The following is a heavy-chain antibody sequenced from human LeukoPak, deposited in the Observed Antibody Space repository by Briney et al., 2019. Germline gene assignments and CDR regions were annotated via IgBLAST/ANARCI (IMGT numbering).Heavy chain of an antibody. V-gene: IGHV1-2*06. D-gene: IGHD1-26*01. CDR3: ARSRSWLPLDY. CDR1: GYTFTDYY. J-gene: IGHJ4*02. CDR2: INPNSGGT. Sequence: ASVKVSCKASGYTFTDYYIHWVRQAPGQGPEWMGRINPNSGGTNYAQKFQGRVTMTRDTSINTAYMDLSRLRSDDTAVYYCARSRSWLPLDYWGQGTLVTVSS.